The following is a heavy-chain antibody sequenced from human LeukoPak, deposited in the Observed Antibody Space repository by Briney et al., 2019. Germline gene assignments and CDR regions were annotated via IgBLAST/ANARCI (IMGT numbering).Heavy chain of an antibody. V-gene: IGHV1-18*01. Sequence: ASVKVSCKASGYTFTSYGISWVRQAPGQGLEWMGWISAYNGNTNYAQKLQGRVTMTTDTSTSTAYMELRSLRSDDTAVYYCAKAGISAYYYYMDVWGKGTTVTVSS. D-gene: IGHD6-25*01. CDR2: ISAYNGNT. CDR1: GYTFTSYG. CDR3: AKAGISAYYYYMDV. J-gene: IGHJ6*03.